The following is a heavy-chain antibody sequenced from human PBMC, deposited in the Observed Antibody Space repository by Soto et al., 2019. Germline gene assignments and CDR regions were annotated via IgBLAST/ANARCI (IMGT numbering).Heavy chain of an antibody. CDR3: ARVPDY. V-gene: IGHV4-30-2*01. J-gene: IGHJ4*02. CDR1: GGSISSGGYS. Sequence: QLQLQESGSGLVKPSQTLSLTCAVSGGSISSGGYSWSWIRQPPGKGLEGIGYIYHSGSIYYNPSLKRRVTMSVDRSKNQFSLKLSSVTAAATAVYYGARVPDYWGQGTLVTVSS. CDR2: IYHSGSI.